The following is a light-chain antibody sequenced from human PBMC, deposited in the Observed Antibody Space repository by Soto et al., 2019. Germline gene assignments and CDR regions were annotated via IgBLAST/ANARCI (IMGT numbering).Light chain of an antibody. Sequence: ILLTQSPSSLSASVGDRVTITCRASQGIDTSLAWYQQKPGKAPKLLIYAASTLQSGVPSRFSGSGSGTEFTLTISGLLPEDFATYHCQQLNTLPFTFGQGTRLEIK. CDR3: QQLNTLPFT. V-gene: IGKV1-9*01. CDR1: QGIDTS. J-gene: IGKJ5*01. CDR2: AAS.